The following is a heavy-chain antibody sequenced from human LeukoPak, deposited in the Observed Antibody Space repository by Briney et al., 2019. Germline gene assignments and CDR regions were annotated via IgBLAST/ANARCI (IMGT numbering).Heavy chain of an antibody. Sequence: SETLSLTCTVSGGSISSGGYYWSWIRQPPGKGLEWIGYIYHSGGTYYNPSLKSRVTISVDRSKNQFSLKLSSVTAADTAVYYCARDLGRDAFDIWGQGTMVTVSS. CDR1: GGSISSGGYY. V-gene: IGHV4-30-2*01. CDR2: IYHSGGT. J-gene: IGHJ3*02. CDR3: ARDLGRDAFDI.